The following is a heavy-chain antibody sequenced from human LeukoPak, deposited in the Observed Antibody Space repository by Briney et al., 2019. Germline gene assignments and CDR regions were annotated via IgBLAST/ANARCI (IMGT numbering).Heavy chain of an antibody. J-gene: IGHJ3*02. CDR3: ATYRLKSIDI. CDR1: GGSISSSSYY. V-gene: IGHV4-39*07. Sequence: PSETLSLTCTVSGGSISSSSYYWGWIRQPPGKGLEWIGSIYYSGSTYYNPSLKSRVTISVDTSKNQFSLKLSSVTAADTAVYYCATYRLKSIDIWGQGTMVTVSS. CDR2: IYYSGST. D-gene: IGHD2-21*01.